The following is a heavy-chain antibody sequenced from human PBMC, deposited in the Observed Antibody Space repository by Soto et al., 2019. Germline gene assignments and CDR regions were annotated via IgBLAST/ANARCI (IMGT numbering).Heavy chain of an antibody. D-gene: IGHD3-10*01. V-gene: IGHV4-61*05. J-gene: IGHJ4*02. CDR1: GGSISSSGYY. Sequence: SETLCLTCAVSGGSISSSGYYWSWLRHPPGKGLEWIGYIYHSVSTNYNPSLKSRVTISVDTSKNQFSLKLNSMTAADPAVYYCARHNYGSGSTYFDYWGQGTLVTVSS. CDR3: ARHNYGSGSTYFDY. CDR2: IYHSVST.